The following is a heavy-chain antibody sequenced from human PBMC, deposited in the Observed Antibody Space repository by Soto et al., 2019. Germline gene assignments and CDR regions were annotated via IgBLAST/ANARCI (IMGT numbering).Heavy chain of an antibody. J-gene: IGHJ5*02. CDR2: IYYSGST. D-gene: IGHD6-13*01. V-gene: IGHV4-39*01. Sequence: SETLSLTCTVSGGSISSSSYYWGWIRQPPGKGLEWIGSIYYSGSTYYNPSLKSRVTISVDTSKNQFSLKLSSVTAADTAVYYCARRSRSWYSGFRKARGGLDTWGQGTLVTVSS. CDR3: ARRSRSWYSGFRKARGGLDT. CDR1: GGSISSSSYY.